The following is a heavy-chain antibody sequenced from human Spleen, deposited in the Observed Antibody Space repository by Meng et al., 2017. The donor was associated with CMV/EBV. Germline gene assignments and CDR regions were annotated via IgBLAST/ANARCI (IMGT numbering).Heavy chain of an antibody. D-gene: IGHD2-15*01. CDR3: AREGLRGCSGGSCYGY. CDR1: SIRPSGHP. V-gene: IGHV4-31*02. CDR2: IYSSVST. Sequence: SIRPSGHPVSWLRLHPGTGLEWIGYIYSSVSTYYTPSLKSRVTISVDTSKTQFSLKLSSVTAADTAVYYCAREGLRGCSGGSCYGYWGQGTLVTVSS. J-gene: IGHJ4*02.